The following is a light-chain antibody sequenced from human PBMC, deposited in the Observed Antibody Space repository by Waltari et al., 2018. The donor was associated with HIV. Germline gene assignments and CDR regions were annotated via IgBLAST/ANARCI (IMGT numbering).Light chain of an antibody. V-gene: IGLV2-11*01. Sequence: QSALTQPRSVSGSPGQSVTISCTGTSSDVGGYNYVSWYQQHPSKAPKLIIYDVSKRPSGVPDRFSGSKAGNTASLTISGLQAEDEADYYCCSYAGSYRGVFGGGTKLTVL. CDR2: DVS. CDR3: CSYAGSYRGV. J-gene: IGLJ2*01. CDR1: SSDVGGYNY.